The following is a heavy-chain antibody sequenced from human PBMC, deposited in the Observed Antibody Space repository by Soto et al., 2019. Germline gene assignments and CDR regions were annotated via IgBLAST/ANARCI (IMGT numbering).Heavy chain of an antibody. CDR3: GKERRGRGWSVCDF. CDR2: ISGSGDSA. Sequence: VQLLESGGGLVQPGGSLRLSCAASGFIFRDYAMNWVRQAPGKGLEWVSDISGSGDSARYADSVKGRFTISRDNSRDTLYLHMNSIRVDDPAVYYCGKERRGRGWSVCDFWGHGDLVNVSS. D-gene: IGHD6-19*01. V-gene: IGHV3-23*01. J-gene: IGHJ4*01. CDR1: GFIFRDYA.